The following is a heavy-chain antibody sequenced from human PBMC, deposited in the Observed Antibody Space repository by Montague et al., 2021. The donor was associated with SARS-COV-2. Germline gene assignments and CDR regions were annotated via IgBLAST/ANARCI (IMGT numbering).Heavy chain of an antibody. J-gene: IGHJ4*02. Sequence: SPRLSFSASGFTFSNYWMNWARQAPGKGLEWVASIKPDGSGQNYVDSVKGRFTISRDNAKKSLYLQMNSLRVDDTAVYYCARSLFSSGSFWGQGTLVTVSS. CDR2: IKPDGSGQ. V-gene: IGHV3-7*01. D-gene: IGHD3-10*01. CDR3: ARSLFSSGSF. CDR1: GFTFSNYW.